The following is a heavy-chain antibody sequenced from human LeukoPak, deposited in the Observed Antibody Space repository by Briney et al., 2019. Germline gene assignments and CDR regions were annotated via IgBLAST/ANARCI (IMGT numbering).Heavy chain of an antibody. CDR2: ISGGGGFT. CDR1: GFTCGDYA. J-gene: IGHJ5*01. CDR3: AKNAPDGWFGELFDF. D-gene: IGHD3-10*01. V-gene: IGHV3-23*01. Sequence: GSLTLSCAVSGFTCGDYAKSLVLHAPRMRIERVSGISGGGGFTYYADSVKGRFTISRDNSKNTLSLQMNSLRAEDTAVYYCAKNAPDGWFGELFDFWGQGTLVTVSS.